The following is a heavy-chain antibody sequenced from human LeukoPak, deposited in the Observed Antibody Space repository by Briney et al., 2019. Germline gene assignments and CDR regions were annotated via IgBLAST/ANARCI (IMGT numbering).Heavy chain of an antibody. V-gene: IGHV3-7*01. J-gene: IGHJ4*02. D-gene: IGHD2-21*01. Sequence: GGSLRLSCAASGFTFSSYWMSWVRQAPGKGLEWVANIKQDGSEKYYVDSVKGRFTISRDNSRNTLYLQMDSLRSEDTAVYYCARDFFPVVDSTWYEIGYWGQGTLVTVSS. CDR1: GFTFSSYW. CDR3: ARDFFPVVDSTWYEIGY. CDR2: IKQDGSEK.